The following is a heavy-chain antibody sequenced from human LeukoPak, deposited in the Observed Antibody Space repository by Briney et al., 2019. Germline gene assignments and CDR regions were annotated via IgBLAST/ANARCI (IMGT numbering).Heavy chain of an antibody. CDR2: ISSSSSYI. CDR1: GFTFSSYS. CDR3: AITVTGGIDY. Sequence: GGSLRLSCAASGFTFSSYSINWVRQAPGKGLEWVSSISSSSSYIYYADSVKGRFTISRDNAKNSLYLQMNSLRVEDTAVYYCAITVTGGIDYWGQGTLVTVSS. J-gene: IGHJ4*02. V-gene: IGHV3-21*01. D-gene: IGHD4-17*01.